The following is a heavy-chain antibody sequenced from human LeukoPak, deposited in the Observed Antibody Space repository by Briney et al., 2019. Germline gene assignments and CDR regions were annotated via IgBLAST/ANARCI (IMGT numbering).Heavy chain of an antibody. CDR3: AIGAVYSSSWLHPGAYYYYGMDV. Sequence: SETLSLTCTVSGGSISSYYWSWIRQPPGKGLEWIVYIYYSGSTNYNPSLKSRVTISVDTSKNQFSLKLSSVNAADTAVYYCAIGAVYSSSWLHPGAYYYYGMDVWGQGTTVTVSS. CDR1: GGSISSYY. D-gene: IGHD6-13*01. CDR2: IYYSGST. J-gene: IGHJ6*02. V-gene: IGHV4-59*01.